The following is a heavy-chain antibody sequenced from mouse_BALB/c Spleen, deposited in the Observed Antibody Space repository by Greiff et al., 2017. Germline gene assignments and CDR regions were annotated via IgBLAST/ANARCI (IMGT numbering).Heavy chain of an antibody. Sequence: EVKLVESGGDLVKPGGSLKLSCAASGFTFSSYGMSWVRQTPDKRLEWVATISSGGSYTYYPDSVKGRFTISRDNAKNTLYLQMSSLKSEDTAMYYCARQDGNYVRYFDYGGQGTTLTVSS. D-gene: IGHD2-1*01. V-gene: IGHV5-6*01. J-gene: IGHJ2*01. CDR3: ARQDGNYVRYFDY. CDR1: GFTFSSYG. CDR2: ISSGGSYT.